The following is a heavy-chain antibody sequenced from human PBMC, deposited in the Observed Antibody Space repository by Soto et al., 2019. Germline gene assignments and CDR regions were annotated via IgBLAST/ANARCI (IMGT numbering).Heavy chain of an antibody. CDR1: GFTFSSYA. D-gene: IGHD4-17*01. J-gene: IGHJ4*02. CDR3: ARDSSSTVFDY. Sequence: VGSLRLSCAASGFTFSSYAMHWVRQAPGKGLEWVAVISYDGSNKYYADSVKGRFTISRDNSKNTLYLQMNSLRAEDTAAYYCARDSSSTVFDYWGQGTLVTVSS. V-gene: IGHV3-30-3*01. CDR2: ISYDGSNK.